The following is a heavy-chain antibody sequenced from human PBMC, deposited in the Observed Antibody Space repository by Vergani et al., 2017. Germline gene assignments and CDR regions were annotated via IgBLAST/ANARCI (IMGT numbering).Heavy chain of an antibody. CDR1: GYTFTGYY. D-gene: IGHD5-24*01. J-gene: IGHJ6*02. CDR3: ARVEMATITRVYYYYGMDV. Sequence: QVQLEQSGAEVKKPGASVKVSCKTSGYTFTGYYIHWVRQAPGQGLDWMGWITANSGGTKFAQKFQGRVTMTRDTSISTAYMELSRLRSDDTAVYYCARVEMATITRVYYYYGMDVWGQGTTVTVSS. V-gene: IGHV1-2*02. CDR2: ITANSGGT.